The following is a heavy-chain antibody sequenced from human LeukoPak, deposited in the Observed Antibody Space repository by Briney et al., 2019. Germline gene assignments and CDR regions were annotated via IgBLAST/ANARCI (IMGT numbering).Heavy chain of an antibody. CDR2: IYYSGST. V-gene: IGHV4-38-2*02. Sequence: SETLSLTCTVSGYSISSGYYWGWIRQPPGKGLEWIGSIYYSGSTYYNPSLKSRVTISVDTSKNQFSLKLSSVTAADTAVYYCERVWSVITMVRGVMDYWGQGTLVTVSS. CDR1: GYSISSGYY. J-gene: IGHJ4*02. CDR3: ERVWSVITMVRGVMDY. D-gene: IGHD3-10*01.